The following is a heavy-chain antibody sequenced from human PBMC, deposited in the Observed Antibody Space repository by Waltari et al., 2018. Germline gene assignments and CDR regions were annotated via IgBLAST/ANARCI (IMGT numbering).Heavy chain of an antibody. CDR3: AKDRISDKDSGYPGGY. V-gene: IGHV3-30*02. D-gene: IGHD5-12*01. Sequence: QVQLVESGGGVVQPGGSLRLSCAAYGFPFSSYGMHWVRQAPGKGMEWVAFIRYDGSNKYYADSVKGRFTISRDNSKNTLYLQMNSLRAEDTAVYYCAKDRISDKDSGYPGGYWGQGTLVTVSS. J-gene: IGHJ4*02. CDR1: GFPFSSYG. CDR2: IRYDGSNK.